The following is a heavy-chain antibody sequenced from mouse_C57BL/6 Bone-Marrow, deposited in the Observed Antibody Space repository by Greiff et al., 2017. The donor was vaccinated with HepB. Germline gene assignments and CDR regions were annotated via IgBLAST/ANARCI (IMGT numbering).Heavy chain of an antibody. J-gene: IGHJ2*01. V-gene: IGHV3-6*01. CDR3: AREIYYYGSSSYYFDY. Sequence: DVKLQESGPGLVKPSQSLSLTCSVTGYSITSGYYWNWIRQFPGNKLEWMGYISYDGSNNYNPSLKNRISITRDTSKNQFFLKLNSVTTEDTATYYCAREIYYYGSSSYYFDYWGQGTTLTVSS. CDR1: GYSITSGYY. D-gene: IGHD1-1*01. CDR2: ISYDGSN.